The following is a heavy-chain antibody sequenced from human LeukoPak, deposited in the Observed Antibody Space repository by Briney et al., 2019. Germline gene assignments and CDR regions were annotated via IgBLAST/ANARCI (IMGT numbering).Heavy chain of an antibody. CDR2: IIPILGIA. CDR1: GGTFSSYA. Sequence: GASVKVSCKASGGTFSSYAISWVRPAPGQGLEWMGRIIPILGIANYAQKFQGRVTITADKSTSTAYMELSSLRSEDTAVYYCARHGPIYDSSGYYWFDPWGQGTLVTVSS. D-gene: IGHD3-22*01. V-gene: IGHV1-69*04. CDR3: ARHGPIYDSSGYYWFDP. J-gene: IGHJ5*02.